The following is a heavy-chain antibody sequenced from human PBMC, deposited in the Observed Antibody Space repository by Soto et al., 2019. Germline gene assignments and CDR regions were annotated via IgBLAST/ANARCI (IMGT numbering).Heavy chain of an antibody. CDR2: INQDGGVT. J-gene: IGHJ4*02. V-gene: IGHV3-7*03. D-gene: IGHD6-19*01. CDR1: GFTFISSF. CDR3: ARYYRGSGRYFFDY. Sequence: GGSLRLSCVASGFTFISSFMGWIRQAPGKGLEWVANINQDGGVTYYVDSVEGRFTISRDNTKDSLYLQMNSLRGEDTAIYYCARYYRGSGRYFFDYWGQGTPVTAPQ.